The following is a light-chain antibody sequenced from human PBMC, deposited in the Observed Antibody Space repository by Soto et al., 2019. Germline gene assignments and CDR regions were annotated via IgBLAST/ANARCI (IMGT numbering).Light chain of an antibody. CDR2: GAS. CDR1: QSVSIN. CDR3: QQYNNWPRT. J-gene: IGKJ1*01. V-gene: IGKV3-15*01. Sequence: EIVMTQSPATLSVSPGQRATLSCRASQSVSINLAWYQQKPGQAHRLLFYGASARATVIPARFSGSVSGTGFTLTIISLQSEDFAVYYCQQYNNWPRTFRQWNRWEI.